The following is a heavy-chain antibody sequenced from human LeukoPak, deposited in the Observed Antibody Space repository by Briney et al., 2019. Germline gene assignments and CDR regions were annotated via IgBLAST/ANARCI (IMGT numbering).Heavy chain of an antibody. V-gene: IGHV4-4*07. CDR1: GGSISSYY. CDR2: IYTSGST. Sequence: SETLSLTCTVSGGSISSYYWSWIRQPAGGGLEWIGRIYTSGSTNYNPSLKSRVTMSVDTSKNQFSLKLSSVTAADTAVYYCARDRQLAGSSNWFDPWGQGTLVTVSS. D-gene: IGHD6-13*01. CDR3: ARDRQLAGSSNWFDP. J-gene: IGHJ5*02.